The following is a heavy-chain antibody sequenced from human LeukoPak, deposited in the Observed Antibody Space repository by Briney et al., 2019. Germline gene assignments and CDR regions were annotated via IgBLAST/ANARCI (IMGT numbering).Heavy chain of an antibody. CDR1: GYTFTGYY. CDR2: INPNSGGT. Sequence: GASVKVSCKASGYTFTGYYMHWVRQAPGQGLEWMGWINPNSGGTNYAQKFQGRVTMTRDTSISTAYMEPSRLRSDDTAVYYCVGSVVVVVAATTHNSPYYYYGMDVWGQGTTVTVSS. J-gene: IGHJ6*02. CDR3: VGSVVVVVAATTHNSPYYYYGMDV. V-gene: IGHV1-2*02. D-gene: IGHD2-15*01.